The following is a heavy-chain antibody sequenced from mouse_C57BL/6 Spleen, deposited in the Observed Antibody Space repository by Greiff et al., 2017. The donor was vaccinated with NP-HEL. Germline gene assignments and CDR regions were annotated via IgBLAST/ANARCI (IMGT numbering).Heavy chain of an antibody. Sequence: VKLQESGPELVKPGASVKISCKASGYSFTSYYIHWVKQRPGQGLEWIGWIYPGSGNTKYNEKFKGKATLTADTSSSTAYMQLRSLTSEDSAVYYCAAPYYGSSWGGYFDVWGTGTTVTVSS. J-gene: IGHJ1*03. CDR3: AAPYYGSSWGGYFDV. V-gene: IGHV1-66*01. D-gene: IGHD1-1*01. CDR1: GYSFTSYY. CDR2: IYPGSGNT.